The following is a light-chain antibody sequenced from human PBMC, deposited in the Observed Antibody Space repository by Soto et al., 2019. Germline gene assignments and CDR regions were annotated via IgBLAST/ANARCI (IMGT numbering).Light chain of an antibody. V-gene: IGKV4-1*01. CDR1: QSVLYSSNNKNF. CDR3: QQYYSSPWT. J-gene: IGKJ1*01. Sequence: DIVMTQSPDSLAVSLGERATINCKSSQSVLYSSNNKNFLAWYQQKPGQPPKLLIYWASTRESGVPDRFSGSWSGTDFTLTISSLQAEDVAVYYCQQYYSSPWTFGQGTKVESK. CDR2: WAS.